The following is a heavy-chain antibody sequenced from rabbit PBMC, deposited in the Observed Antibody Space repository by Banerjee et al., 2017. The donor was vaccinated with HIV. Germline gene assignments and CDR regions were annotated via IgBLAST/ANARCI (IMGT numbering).Heavy chain of an antibody. CDR2: IYTGSSGST. V-gene: IGHV1S40*01. CDR3: ALDVACVIGGNFNL. J-gene: IGHJ4*01. D-gene: IGHD1-1*01. Sequence: WVRQAPGKGLEWIACIYTGSSGSTYYASWAKGRFTISKTSSTTVTLQMLSMTVPDAAAYVCALDVACVIGGNFNLWGPGTLVTVS.